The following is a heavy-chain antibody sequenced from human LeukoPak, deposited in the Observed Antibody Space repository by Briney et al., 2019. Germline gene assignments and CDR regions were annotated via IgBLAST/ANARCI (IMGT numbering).Heavy chain of an antibody. CDR3: ARAAYDSSGYLTL. V-gene: IGHV3-33*01. D-gene: IGHD3-22*01. CDR2: IWYDGTNK. Sequence: TGGSLRLSCAASGFTFSSYGMHWVRQAPGKGPEWVAVIWYDGTNKYYADSVKGRFTISRDNSKNTLFLQMNILRAEDTAVYYCARAAYDSSGYLTLWGQGTLVAVSS. J-gene: IGHJ4*02. CDR1: GFTFSSYG.